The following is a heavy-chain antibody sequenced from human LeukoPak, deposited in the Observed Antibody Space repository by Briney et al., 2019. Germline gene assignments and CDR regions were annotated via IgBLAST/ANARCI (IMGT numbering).Heavy chain of an antibody. V-gene: IGHV3-66*01. CDR1: GFTVSSNY. D-gene: IGHD3-10*01. CDR3: ARDIGAYYGSGSPIVGYFDY. Sequence: GGSLRLSCAASGFTVSSNYMSWVRQAPGKGLEWVSVIYSGGSTYYADSVKGRFTISRDNSKNTLYLQMNSLRAEDTAVYYCARDIGAYYGSGSPIVGYFDYWGQGTLVTVSS. J-gene: IGHJ4*02. CDR2: IYSGGST.